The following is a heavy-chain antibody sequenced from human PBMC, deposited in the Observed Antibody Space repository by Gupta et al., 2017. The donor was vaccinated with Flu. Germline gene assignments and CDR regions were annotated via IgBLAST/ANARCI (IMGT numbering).Heavy chain of an antibody. CDR3: TRDLYFDAFDI. D-gene: IGHD2-8*01. CDR1: GLTFGDYA. J-gene: IGHJ3*02. V-gene: IGHV3-49*04. CDR2: IRSKDYGGTT. Sequence: EVQLVESGGGLVQPGRSVRLSCTASGLTFGDYAMSWVRQAQGKGLEWVAFIRSKDYGGTTEYAASVKGRFTISRDDSKNIAYLQMNSLKTEDTAVYYCTRDLYFDAFDIWGQGTMVTVSS.